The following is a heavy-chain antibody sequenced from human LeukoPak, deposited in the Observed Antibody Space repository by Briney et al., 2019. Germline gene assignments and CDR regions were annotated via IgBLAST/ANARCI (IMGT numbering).Heavy chain of an antibody. V-gene: IGHV1-18*01. J-gene: IGHJ4*02. CDR2: ISGYNGNT. CDR1: GYTFTSYG. CDR3: ARELVSAGLIGY. Sequence: GASVTVSCKASGYTFTSYGISWVRQAPGQGLEWMGWISGYNGNTNYAQKFQGRVTMTTDTSTSTAYMELRSLRTDDTAVYYCARELVSAGLIGYWGQGTLVTDSS. D-gene: IGHD3-10*02.